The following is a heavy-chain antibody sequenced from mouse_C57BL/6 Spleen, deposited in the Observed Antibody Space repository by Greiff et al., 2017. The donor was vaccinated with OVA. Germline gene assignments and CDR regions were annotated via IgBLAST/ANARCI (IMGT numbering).Heavy chain of an antibody. J-gene: IGHJ4*01. CDR3: ASSGYGSSYNAMDY. V-gene: IGHV1-7*01. CDR1: GYTFTSYW. Sequence: VQLQQSGAELAKPGASVKLSCKASGYTFTSYWMHWVKQRPGQGLEWIGYINPSSGYTKYNQKFKEKATLTADKSSSTAYMQLSHLIYRNSAVYYGASSGYGSSYNAMDYWGQGTSVTVSS. CDR2: INPSSGYT. D-gene: IGHD1-1*01.